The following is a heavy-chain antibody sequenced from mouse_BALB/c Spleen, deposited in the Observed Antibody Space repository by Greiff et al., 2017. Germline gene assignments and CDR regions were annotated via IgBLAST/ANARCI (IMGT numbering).Heavy chain of an antibody. CDR1: GFTFSDYY. CDR2: ISDGGSYT. V-gene: IGHV5-4*02. CDR3: ARDRATMITSYYAMDY. J-gene: IGHJ4*01. Sequence: EVQGVESGGGLVKPGGSLKLSCAASGFTFSDYYMYWVRQTPEKRLEWVATISDGGSYTYYPDSVKGRFTISRDNAKNNLYLQMSSLKSEDTAMYYCARDRATMITSYYAMDYWGQGTSVTVSS. D-gene: IGHD2-4*01.